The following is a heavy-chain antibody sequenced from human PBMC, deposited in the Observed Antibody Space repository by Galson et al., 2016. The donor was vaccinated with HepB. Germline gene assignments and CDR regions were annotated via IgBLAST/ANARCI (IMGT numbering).Heavy chain of an antibody. J-gene: IGHJ4*02. V-gene: IGHV1-3*01. Sequence: SVKVSCKASGYTFSSYAMHRVRQAPGQRLEWMGWINPANGNTKYSQKLQGRVTITRDTSASTAYMELSSLKSEDAAVYYCAGGIFSGSYSTGWYYFDYWGQGILVTVSS. CDR2: INPANGNT. CDR1: GYTFSSYA. CDR3: AGGIFSGSYSTGWYYFDY. D-gene: IGHD1-26*01.